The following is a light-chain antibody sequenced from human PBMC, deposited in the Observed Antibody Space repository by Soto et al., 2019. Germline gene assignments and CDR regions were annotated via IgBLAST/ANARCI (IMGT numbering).Light chain of an antibody. Sequence: QSALTQPASVSGSPGQSITISCTGTSSDIGGYNYVSWYQQYPGKAPKLIIFGVSDRPSGVSNRFSDSKSGTTASLTISGLQADDEADYYCSSYKTSSTVVVFGGGTKLTVL. V-gene: IGLV2-14*01. CDR1: SSDIGGYNY. J-gene: IGLJ2*01. CDR3: SSYKTSSTVVV. CDR2: GVS.